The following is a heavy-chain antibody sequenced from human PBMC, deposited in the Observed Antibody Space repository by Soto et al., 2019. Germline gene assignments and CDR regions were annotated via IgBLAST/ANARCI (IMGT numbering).Heavy chain of an antibody. Sequence: ASVKVSCKASGYTFTSYYMHWVRQAPGQGLEWMGIINPSGGSTSYAQKFQGRVTMTRDTSTSTVYMELSSLRSEDTAVYYCARDLTSSWYRGGFDYWGQGTLVPVYS. V-gene: IGHV1-46*01. D-gene: IGHD6-13*01. CDR2: INPSGGST. J-gene: IGHJ4*02. CDR1: GYTFTSYY. CDR3: ARDLTSSWYRGGFDY.